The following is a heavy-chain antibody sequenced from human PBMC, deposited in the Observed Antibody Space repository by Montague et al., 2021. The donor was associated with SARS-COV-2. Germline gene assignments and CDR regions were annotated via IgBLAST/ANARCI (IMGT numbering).Heavy chain of an antibody. Sequence: SETLSLTCTVSGDSNSGYYWTWIRQAPEKGLEWIGYIYHTGSTNYNPSFKGRVIISVDTSTNQLSLRLTSVSAADSAKYFCARHRRFGVPVAGGAYFDHWARELRSPSRQ. CDR2: IYHTGST. CDR1: GDSNSGYY. J-gene: IGHJ4*02. CDR3: ARHRRFGVPVAGGAYFDH. V-gene: IGHV4-59*08. D-gene: IGHD6-19*01.